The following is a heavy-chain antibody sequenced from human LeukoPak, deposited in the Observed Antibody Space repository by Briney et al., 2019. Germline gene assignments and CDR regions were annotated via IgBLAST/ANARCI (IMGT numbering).Heavy chain of an antibody. Sequence: PSETLSLTCAVYGGSFSGDYWSWIRQPPGKGLKWIGEINHSGSTNYNPSLKSRVTISVDTSKNQFSLKLSSVTAADTAVYYCARLRSELGYYYDSSGYYDYWGQGTLVTVSS. D-gene: IGHD3-22*01. CDR1: GGSFSGDY. J-gene: IGHJ4*02. CDR2: INHSGST. V-gene: IGHV4-34*01. CDR3: ARLRSELGYYYDSSGYYDY.